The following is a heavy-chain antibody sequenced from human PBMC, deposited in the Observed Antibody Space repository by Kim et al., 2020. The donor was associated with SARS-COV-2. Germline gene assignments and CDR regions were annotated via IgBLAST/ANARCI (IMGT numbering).Heavy chain of an antibody. J-gene: IGHJ3*02. D-gene: IGHD3-22*01. Sequence: SQTLSLTCAISGDSVSSNSAAWNWIRQSPSRGLEWLGRTYYRSKWYNDYAVSVKSRITINPDTSKNQFSLQLNSVTPEDTAVYYCARDTPHTMIVVRRGAFDIWGQGTMVTVSS. V-gene: IGHV6-1*01. CDR1: GDSVSSNSAA. CDR3: ARDTPHTMIVVRRGAFDI. CDR2: TYYRSKWYN.